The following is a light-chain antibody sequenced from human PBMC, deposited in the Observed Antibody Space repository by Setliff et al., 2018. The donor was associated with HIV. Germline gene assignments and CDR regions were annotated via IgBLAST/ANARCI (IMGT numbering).Light chain of an antibody. CDR3: GADHGSGSDFVYV. V-gene: IGLV9-49*01. Sequence: QPVLPQPPSASASLGASVTLPCTLSSGYSGYKVDWYQQRPGKGPRFVMRVGTRGMVGSKGDGIPDRFSVLGSGLNRYLTIKNIQEEDESDYHCGADHGSGSDFVYVFGTGTKVTVL. CDR2: VGTRGMVG. CDR1: SGYSGYK. J-gene: IGLJ1*01.